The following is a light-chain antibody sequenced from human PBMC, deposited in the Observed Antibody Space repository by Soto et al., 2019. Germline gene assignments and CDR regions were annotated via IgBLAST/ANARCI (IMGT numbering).Light chain of an antibody. J-gene: IGKJ4*01. V-gene: IGKV3-20*01. CDR1: QSVNSIF. CDR2: GAS. CDR3: QHYGSSPPLT. Sequence: EFVLTQSPGTLSLSPGESATLSCRASQSVNSIFLAWSQQRPGQAPRLRLYGASSRASVIPDRFSGSGSVTDFTLTISRLEPEDFAVYYCQHYGSSPPLTFGGGTKLDIK.